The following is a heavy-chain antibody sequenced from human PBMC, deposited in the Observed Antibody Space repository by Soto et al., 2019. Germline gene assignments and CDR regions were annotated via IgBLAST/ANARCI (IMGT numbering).Heavy chain of an antibody. V-gene: IGHV3-30*13. CDR3: AREDEHGGNCDFAY. Sequence: QVQLVQSGGGVVQPGRSLRLSCAASGFNFNTYFMHWVRQAPGKGLEWVAMIFPNGRDKEYADSVKGRFTISRDNSNNRRYLQMDSLRPEDRAVNSFAREDEHGGNCDFAYWGQGALWTVSP. CDR2: IFPNGRDK. J-gene: IGHJ4*02. D-gene: IGHD2-21*01. CDR1: GFNFNTYF.